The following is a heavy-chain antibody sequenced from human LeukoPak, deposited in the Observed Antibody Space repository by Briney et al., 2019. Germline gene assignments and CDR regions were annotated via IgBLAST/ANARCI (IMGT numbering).Heavy chain of an antibody. CDR1: GGSISSSSYY. Sequence: SETLSLTCTVSGGSISSSSYYWGWIRQPPGKGLEWIGSIYYSGSTYYNPSLKSRVTISVDTSKNQFSLKLSSVTAADTAVYYCARERRDGISYWGQGTLVTVSS. J-gene: IGHJ4*02. CDR3: ARERRDGISY. D-gene: IGHD4-23*01. V-gene: IGHV4-39*07. CDR2: IYYSGST.